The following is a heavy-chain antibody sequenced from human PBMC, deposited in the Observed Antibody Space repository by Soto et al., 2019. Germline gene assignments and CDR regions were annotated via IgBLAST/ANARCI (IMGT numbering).Heavy chain of an antibody. Sequence: PGGSLRLSCAASGFTFKTAWMNWVRQSPGKGLEWVGRIKSENDGGIIDYAAPVKGRFIISRDDSKNTVYLEMNSLNTEDTAVNYCAADSPAWGDYAFDYWGQGILVTVS. CDR3: AADSPAWGDYAFDY. J-gene: IGHJ4*02. CDR1: GFTFKTAW. V-gene: IGHV3-15*07. CDR2: IKSENDGGII. D-gene: IGHD3-16*01.